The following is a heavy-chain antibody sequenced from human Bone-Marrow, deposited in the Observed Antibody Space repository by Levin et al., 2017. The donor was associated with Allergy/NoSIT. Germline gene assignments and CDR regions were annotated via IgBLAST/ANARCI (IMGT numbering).Heavy chain of an antibody. V-gene: IGHV5-51*01. CDR3: ATDYYDSSGYQTIDAFDI. D-gene: IGHD3-22*01. CDR1: GYSFTSYW. CDR2: IYPGDSDT. J-gene: IGHJ3*02. Sequence: GGSLRLSCKGSGYSFTSYWIGWVRQMPGKGLEWMGIIYPGDSDTRYSPSFQGQVTISADKSISTAYLQWSSLKASDTAMYYCATDYYDSSGYQTIDAFDIWGQGTMVTVSS.